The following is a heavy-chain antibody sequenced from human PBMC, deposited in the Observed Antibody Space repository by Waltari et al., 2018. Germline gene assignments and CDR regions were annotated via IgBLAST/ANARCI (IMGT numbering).Heavy chain of an antibody. CDR1: GVPLTNTKPV. CDR3: ATYIGASVGTAAFDV. V-gene: IGHV4-39*01. D-gene: IGHD5-12*01. CDR2: VSYSGTT. Sequence: QLHLKESGPRLVRPSATLSLNCHLTGVPLTNTKPVWAWIRQSPGQGLEWIGTVSYSGTTYIRPSLKSRVSVSRDTSKNQVSLILGSVTAADMAVYYCATYIGASVGTAAFDVWGQGTMVTVSS. J-gene: IGHJ3*01.